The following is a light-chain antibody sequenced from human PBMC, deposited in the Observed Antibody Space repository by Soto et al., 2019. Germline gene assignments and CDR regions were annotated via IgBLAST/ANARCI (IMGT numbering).Light chain of an antibody. CDR2: GAS. CDR3: QQHALLDT. CDR1: QSISTS. V-gene: IGKV1-5*01. J-gene: IGKJ3*01. Sequence: IHITQSSATMSASVGDRVTITCRATQSISTSLAWYQQKPGKAHNLLLYGASNLESGVPSRLRGSGSATDFTFTICRLQSDDTATYYCQQHALLDTFG.